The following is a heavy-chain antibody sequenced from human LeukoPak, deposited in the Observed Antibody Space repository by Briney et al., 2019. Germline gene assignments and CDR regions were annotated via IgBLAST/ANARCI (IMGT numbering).Heavy chain of an antibody. CDR2: ISSSSTSI. CDR3: ARSMSGSREL. CDR1: GFTFSSYT. J-gene: IGHJ4*02. Sequence: GSLRLSCAASGFTFSSYTMNWVRQAPGKGLEWVSSISSSSTSIYYADSVKGRFTISRDNAKNSLYLQMNSLSAEDTAMYYCARSMSGSRELWGQGTLVTVSS. V-gene: IGHV3-21*01. D-gene: IGHD1-26*01.